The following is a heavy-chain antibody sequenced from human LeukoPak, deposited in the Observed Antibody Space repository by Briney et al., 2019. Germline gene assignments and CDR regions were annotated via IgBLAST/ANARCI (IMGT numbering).Heavy chain of an antibody. J-gene: IGHJ4*02. CDR1: GFTFSDHY. CDR2: SRNKASSYTT. Sequence: GGSLRLSCAASGFTFSDHYMDWVRQAPGKGLEWVGRSRNKASSYTTECAASVKGRFTISRDDSKNSLYLQMNSLKTEDTAVYYCARVRYCSGGSCSPGDYWGQGTLVTVSS. CDR3: ARVRYCSGGSCSPGDY. D-gene: IGHD2-15*01. V-gene: IGHV3-72*01.